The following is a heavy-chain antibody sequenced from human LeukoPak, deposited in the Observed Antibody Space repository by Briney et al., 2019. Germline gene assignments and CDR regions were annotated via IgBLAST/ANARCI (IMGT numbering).Heavy chain of an antibody. CDR3: AKVMKGSERLTMVRGVIIKTAGLYYMDV. J-gene: IGHJ6*03. Sequence: LPGGSLRLSCAASGFTLSSYAMSWVRQAPGKGLEWVSSISASGGSTNYADSVKGRFTISRDNSKNTVYPQMNSLRAEDTAVYYCAKVMKGSERLTMVRGVIIKTAGLYYMDVWGKGTTVTVSS. CDR1: GFTLSSYA. D-gene: IGHD3-10*01. V-gene: IGHV3-23*01. CDR2: ISASGGST.